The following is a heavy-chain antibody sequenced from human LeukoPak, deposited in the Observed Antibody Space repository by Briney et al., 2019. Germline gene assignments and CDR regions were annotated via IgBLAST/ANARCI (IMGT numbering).Heavy chain of an antibody. V-gene: IGHV1-2*02. CDR2: INPNSGGT. Sequence: GASVKVSCKASGYTFTGYYMHWLRQAPGQGLEWMGWINPNSGGTNYAQKFQGRVTMTRDTSISTAYMELSRLRSDDTAVYYCARDTPRVVGDMDVWGKGTTVTVSS. CDR3: ARDTPRVVGDMDV. J-gene: IGHJ6*03. CDR1: GYTFTGYY. D-gene: IGHD2-2*01.